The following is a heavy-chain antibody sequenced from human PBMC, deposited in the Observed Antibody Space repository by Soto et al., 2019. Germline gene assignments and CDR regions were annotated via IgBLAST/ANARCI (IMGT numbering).Heavy chain of an antibody. V-gene: IGHV3-23*01. CDR3: ATYRFSSSSRLRYFDY. D-gene: IGHD6-6*01. CDR1: GFTFSSYA. Sequence: GESLKISCAASGFTFSSYAMSWVRQAPGKGLEWVSAISGSGGSTYYADSVKGRFTISRDNSKNTLYLQMNSLRAEDTAVYYCATYRFSSSSRLRYFDYWGQGTLVTVSS. J-gene: IGHJ4*02. CDR2: ISGSGGST.